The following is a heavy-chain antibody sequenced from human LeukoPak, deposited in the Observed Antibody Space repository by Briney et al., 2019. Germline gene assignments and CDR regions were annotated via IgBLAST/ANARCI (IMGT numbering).Heavy chain of an antibody. CDR2: IIPIFGTA. V-gene: IGHV1-69*13. J-gene: IGHJ6*02. CDR1: GGTFSSYA. D-gene: IGHD2-21*01. CDR3: AKGIPGYDYYYYYGMDV. Sequence: GASVKVSCKASGGTFSSYAISWVRQAPGQGLEWMGGIIPIFGTANYAQKFQGRVTITADESTSTAYMELSSLRSEDTAVYYCAKGIPGYDYYYYYGMDVWGQGTTVTVSS.